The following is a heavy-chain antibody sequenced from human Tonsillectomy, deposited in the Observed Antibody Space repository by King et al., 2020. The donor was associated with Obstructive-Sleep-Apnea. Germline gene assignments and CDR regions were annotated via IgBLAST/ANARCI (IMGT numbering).Heavy chain of an antibody. CDR2: TDYTGST. CDR3: ARHRKKGDQTGWPPHGMDL. Sequence: QLQESVPGLVKPSETLALTCSVSRDSISTYYWSWIRQPPGRGLECLGFTDYTGSTNYNPPLAGRVTISVDVAQRLFSLGRLSVTAADTATYYCARHRKKGDQTGWPPHGMDLWGQGTTVSVSS. CDR1: RDSISTYY. D-gene: IGHD6-19*01. V-gene: IGHV4-59*08. J-gene: IGHJ6*02.